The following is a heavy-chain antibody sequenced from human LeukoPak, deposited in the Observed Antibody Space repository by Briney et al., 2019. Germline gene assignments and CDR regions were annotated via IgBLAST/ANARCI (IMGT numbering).Heavy chain of an antibody. J-gene: IGHJ6*02. CDR3: ARLHVDTAMVSGGMDV. CDR1: VFTVSSYA. Sequence: QPGGSLRLSCAASVFTVSSYAMHWVRQAPGKGLEYDSAISSNGGSTYYANSVKGRFSISRDNSKNTLYLQMGSLRAEDMAVYYCARLHVDTAMVSGGMDVWGQGTTVTVSS. CDR2: ISSNGGST. D-gene: IGHD5-18*01. V-gene: IGHV3-64*01.